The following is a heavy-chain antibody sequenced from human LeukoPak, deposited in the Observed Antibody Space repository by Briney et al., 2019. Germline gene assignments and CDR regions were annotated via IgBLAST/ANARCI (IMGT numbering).Heavy chain of an antibody. J-gene: IGHJ5*02. CDR2: VTGEGSS. D-gene: IGHD3-22*01. V-gene: IGHV3-74*01. Sequence: GGSLRLSCAASGFIFSNYWMHWVRQHPGKEPVWVARVTGEGSSFYADSVKGRFTISRDNAKNRVSLQMNSLRVEDTGVYYCVRESSGYASWGQGTLVTVSS. CDR3: VRESSGYAS. CDR1: GFIFSNYW.